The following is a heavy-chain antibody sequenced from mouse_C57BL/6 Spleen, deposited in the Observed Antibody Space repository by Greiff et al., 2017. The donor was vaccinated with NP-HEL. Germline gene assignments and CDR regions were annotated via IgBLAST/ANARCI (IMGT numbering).Heavy chain of an antibody. D-gene: IGHD2-4*01. V-gene: IGHV1-53*01. CDR3: ARWGLRPGFAY. J-gene: IGHJ3*01. CDR2: INPSNGGT. Sequence: VQLQQSGAELMKPGASVKLSCKATGYTFTSYWMHWVKQRPGQGLEWIGNINPSNGGTNYNEKFKSKATLTVDKSSSTAYMQLSSLTSEDSAVYYCARWGLRPGFAYWGQGTLVTVSA. CDR1: GYTFTSYW.